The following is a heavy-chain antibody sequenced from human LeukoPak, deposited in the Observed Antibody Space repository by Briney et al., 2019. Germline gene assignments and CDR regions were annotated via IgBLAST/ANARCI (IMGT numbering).Heavy chain of an antibody. Sequence: SETLSLTCTVSGGSISSGGYYWSWIRQHPGKGLEWIGYIYYSGSTYYNPSLKSRVTISVDTSKNQFSLKLSSVNAADTAVYYCARGLLGYCSSTSCLGWFDPWGQGTLVTVSS. J-gene: IGHJ5*02. V-gene: IGHV4-31*03. CDR2: IYYSGST. CDR1: GGSISSGGYY. D-gene: IGHD2-2*01. CDR3: ARGLLGYCSSTSCLGWFDP.